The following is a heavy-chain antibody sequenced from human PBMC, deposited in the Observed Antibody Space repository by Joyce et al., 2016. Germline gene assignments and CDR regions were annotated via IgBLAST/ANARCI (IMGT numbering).Heavy chain of an antibody. J-gene: IGHJ3*02. CDR2: IKSKTDGGKT. D-gene: IGHD4-17*01. CDR3: STNTVLGDAFDI. CDR1: GFTFSNTC. Sequence: VLLVESGGGLVKPGGSLRLSWAASGFTFSNTCMTWVRQAPGKGVEWVGRIKSKTDGGKTDYAAPVKGRFTISRDDSKKTLYLQMHGLKTEDTAVYYCSTNTVLGDAFDIWGQGTMVSVSS. V-gene: IGHV3-15*01.